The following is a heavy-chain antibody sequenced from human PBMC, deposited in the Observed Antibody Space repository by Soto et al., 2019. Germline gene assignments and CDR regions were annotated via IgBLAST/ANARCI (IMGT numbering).Heavy chain of an antibody. Sequence: GGSLRLSCAASGFTFSGHWMSWVRQAPGKGLEWVANIKRDGSEKNYVDSVKGRFTISRDNAKNCLYLQMNSLRAEDTAVYYCAKYNGYDLDYWGQGTLVTVSS. V-gene: IGHV3-7*01. CDR3: AKYNGYDLDY. D-gene: IGHD5-12*01. CDR1: GFTFSGHW. CDR2: IKRDGSEK. J-gene: IGHJ4*02.